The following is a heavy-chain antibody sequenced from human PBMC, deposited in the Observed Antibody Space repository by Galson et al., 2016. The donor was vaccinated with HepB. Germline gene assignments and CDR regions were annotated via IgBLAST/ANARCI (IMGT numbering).Heavy chain of an antibody. D-gene: IGHD3-22*01. V-gene: IGHV4-59*01. CDR2: IYTSGST. CDR3: AREDFYYYDSSAYSLLDF. J-gene: IGHJ4*02. CDR1: GGSLGSYY. Sequence: ETLSLTCTVSGGSLGSYYWTWIRQPPGKGLEWIGDIYTSGSTKYNPSLKSRVTISIDTSRNQFTLKLSSVTAADTAVYYCAREDFYYYDSSAYSLLDFWGQGTLVTVSS.